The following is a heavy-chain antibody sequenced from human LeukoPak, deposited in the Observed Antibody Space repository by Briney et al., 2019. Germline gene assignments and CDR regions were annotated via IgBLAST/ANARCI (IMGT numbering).Heavy chain of an antibody. CDR2: FDPEDGET. J-gene: IGHJ4*02. V-gene: IGHV1-24*01. CDR3: ATNYDILTRAFDY. CDR1: GYTLTELS. D-gene: IGHD3-9*01. Sequence: ASVKVSCKVSGYTLTELSMHWVRQAPGKGLEWKGGFDPEDGETIYAQKFQGRVTMTEDTSTDTAYMELSSLRSEDTAVYYCATNYDILTRAFDYWGQGTLVTVSS.